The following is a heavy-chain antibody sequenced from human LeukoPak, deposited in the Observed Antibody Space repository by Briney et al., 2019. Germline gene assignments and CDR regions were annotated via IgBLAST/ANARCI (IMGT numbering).Heavy chain of an antibody. J-gene: IGHJ4*02. V-gene: IGHV1-18*01. Sequence: ASVKVSCKASGYTFTRYSITWFRQAPGQGLEWMGWIGGYNGDTKYPQKFQGRVTVTTDTSSSTAYMELRSLRSDDTAVYYCARDISGGANYWGQGTLVTVS. CDR2: IGGYNGDT. CDR3: ARDISGGANY. CDR1: GYTFTRYS. D-gene: IGHD3-16*01.